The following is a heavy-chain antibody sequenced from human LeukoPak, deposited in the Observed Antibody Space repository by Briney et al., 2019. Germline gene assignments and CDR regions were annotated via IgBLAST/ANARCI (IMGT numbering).Heavy chain of an antibody. D-gene: IGHD2-15*01. J-gene: IGHJ6*03. Sequence: GGSLRLSCAASGFTVSSNYMSWVRQAPGKGLVWVSVIYSGGSTYYADSVKGRFTISRDNSKTTLYLQMNSLRAEDTAVYYCASPRVVVGYYMDVWGKGTTVTVSS. CDR3: ASPRVVVGYYMDV. CDR1: GFTVSSNY. V-gene: IGHV3-66*02. CDR2: IYSGGST.